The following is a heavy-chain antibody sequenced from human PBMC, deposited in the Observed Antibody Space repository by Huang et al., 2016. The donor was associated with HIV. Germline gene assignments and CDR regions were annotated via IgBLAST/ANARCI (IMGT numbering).Heavy chain of an antibody. Sequence: QVQLVESGGGVVQPGRSLRLSCAASGSTFSSFGMHWVRQAPGKGLEWVAVISYDGSNKYYGDSVKGRFTISRDNSKNTLYLQMNSLRTEDTAVYYCAKGASGSWLFDPWGRGTLVTVSS. V-gene: IGHV3-30*18. CDR3: AKGASGSWLFDP. D-gene: IGHD6-13*01. J-gene: IGHJ5*02. CDR1: GSTFSSFG. CDR2: ISYDGSNK.